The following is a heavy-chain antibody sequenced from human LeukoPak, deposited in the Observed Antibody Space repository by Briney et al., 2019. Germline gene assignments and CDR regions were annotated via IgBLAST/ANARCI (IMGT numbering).Heavy chain of an antibody. J-gene: IGHJ5*02. CDR3: ARAPPNYYGSGSYLGYNWFDP. V-gene: IGHV1-2*02. CDR1: GYTFTGYY. Sequence: ASVKVSCKASGYTFTGYYMHWVRQAPGQGLEWMGWINPNSGGTNYAQKFQGRVTMTRDTSISTAYMELSRLRSEDTAVYYCARAPPNYYGSGSYLGYNWFDPWGQGTLVTVSS. CDR2: INPNSGGT. D-gene: IGHD3-10*01.